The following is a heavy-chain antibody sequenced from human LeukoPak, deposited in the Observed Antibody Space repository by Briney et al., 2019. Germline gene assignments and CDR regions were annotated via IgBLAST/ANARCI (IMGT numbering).Heavy chain of an antibody. Sequence: GESLKISCKGSGYSFSSYWIGWVRQMPGKGLEWMGLINAADSDTRYSPSFQGQVLISVDKSISTAYLQWGNLKATDTALYYCARLPCTGGSCSMTFDYWGQGTLVTVYS. CDR3: ARLPCTGGSCSMTFDY. CDR2: INAADSDT. CDR1: GYSFSSYW. J-gene: IGHJ4*02. D-gene: IGHD2-15*01. V-gene: IGHV5-51*01.